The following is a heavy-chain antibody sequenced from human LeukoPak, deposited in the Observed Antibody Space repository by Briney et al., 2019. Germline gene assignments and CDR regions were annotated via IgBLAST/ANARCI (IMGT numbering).Heavy chain of an antibody. CDR1: GGSISSYY. CDR3: ARAAAVFNYYDSSGYPGTYYFDY. Sequence: SETLSLTCTVSGGSISSYYWSWIRQPPGKGLEWIGYIYYSGSTNYNPSLKSRVTISVDTSKNQFSLKLSSVTAADTAVYYCARAAAVFNYYDSSGYPGTYYFDYWGQGTLVTVSS. D-gene: IGHD3-22*01. J-gene: IGHJ4*02. V-gene: IGHV4-59*01. CDR2: IYYSGST.